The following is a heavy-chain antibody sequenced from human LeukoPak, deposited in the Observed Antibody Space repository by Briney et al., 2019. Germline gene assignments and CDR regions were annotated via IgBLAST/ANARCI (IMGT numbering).Heavy chain of an antibody. J-gene: IGHJ4*02. D-gene: IGHD6-19*01. V-gene: IGHV4-4*07. CDR3: ARGVSVAAFYYFDY. CDR1: GGSISSYY. CDR2: IYTSGST. Sequence: PSETLSLTCTVSGGSISSYYWSWIRQPAGKGLEWIGRIYTSGSTNYNPSLKSRVTISVDTSKNQFSLKLSSVTAADTAVYYCARGVSVAAFYYFDYWGQGTLVTVSS.